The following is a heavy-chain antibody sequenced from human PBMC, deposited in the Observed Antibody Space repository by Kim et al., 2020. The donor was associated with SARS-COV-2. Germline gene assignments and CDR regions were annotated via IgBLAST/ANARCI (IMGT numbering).Heavy chain of an antibody. V-gene: IGHV3-7*03. CDR2: IKQDGNEK. CDR3: AREYGEGFDY. J-gene: IGHJ4*02. Sequence: GGSLRLSCVASGFTFSSYWMSWFRQAPGKGLEWVANIKQDGNEKYYVDSVKGRFTISRDNAKNSLYLQMNSLRADDTALYYCAREYGEGFDYWGQGTLVTVSS. CDR1: GFTFSSYW. D-gene: IGHD4-17*01.